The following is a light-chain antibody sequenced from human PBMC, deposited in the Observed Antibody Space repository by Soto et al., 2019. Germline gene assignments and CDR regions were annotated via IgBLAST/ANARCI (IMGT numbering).Light chain of an antibody. Sequence: EIVLTQSPGTLSLSPGERATLSCRASQSVSSSYLAWYQQKPGQAPRLLIYGASSRATGIPDRFSGSGSGTDFTLTISRLGPEDFAVYYCQQYGSSLLTFGGGTKGDIK. CDR1: QSVSSSY. CDR2: GAS. CDR3: QQYGSSLLT. V-gene: IGKV3-20*01. J-gene: IGKJ4*01.